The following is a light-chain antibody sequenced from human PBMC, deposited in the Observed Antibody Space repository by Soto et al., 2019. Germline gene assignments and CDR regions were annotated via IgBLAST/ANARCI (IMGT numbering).Light chain of an antibody. CDR2: GAS. CDR1: QSVNNN. Sequence: EIVLTQSPATLSLSPGERATLSCRASQSVNNNLAWYQQRPGQAPTLLISGASTRAAGIPDRFSGSGSGTEFTLSISSLQSEDGAVYYCQQYNNWPPWTFGQGTKVDI. V-gene: IGKV3-15*01. J-gene: IGKJ1*01. CDR3: QQYNNWPPWT.